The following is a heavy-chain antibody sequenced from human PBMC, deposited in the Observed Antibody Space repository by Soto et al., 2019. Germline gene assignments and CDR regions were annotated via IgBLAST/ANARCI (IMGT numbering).Heavy chain of an antibody. D-gene: IGHD3-10*01. CDR3: AKGRGGSGSLTPRVDF. CDR1: GFTFNNYA. J-gene: IGHJ4*02. Sequence: EVQLLESGGGLVQPGGSLRLSCAASGFTFNNYAMTWVRQAPGKGLEWVSAISGGGDTTSYADSVKGRFTVSRDGSKNTLQLQMSSLRAEDTALYYCAKGRGGSGSLTPRVDFLGQGTLVTVSS. CDR2: ISGGGDTT. V-gene: IGHV3-23*01.